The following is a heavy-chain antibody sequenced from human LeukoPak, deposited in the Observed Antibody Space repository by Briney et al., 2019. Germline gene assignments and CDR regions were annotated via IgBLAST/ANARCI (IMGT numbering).Heavy chain of an antibody. D-gene: IGHD4-17*01. J-gene: IGHJ3*02. CDR3: ARDVRGDYGDYTLRDRAFDI. CDR2: IYYSGST. V-gene: IGHV4-59*01. CDR1: GGSLSNYY. Sequence: SETLSLTCTVSGGSLSNYYWSWIRQPPGEGLEWIGYIYYSGSTNYNPSLKSRVTISVDTSKNQFSLKLSSVTAADTAVYYCARDVRGDYGDYTLRDRAFDIWGQGTMVTVSS.